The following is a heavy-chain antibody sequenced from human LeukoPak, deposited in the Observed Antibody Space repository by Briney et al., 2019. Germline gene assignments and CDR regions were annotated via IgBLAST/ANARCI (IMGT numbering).Heavy chain of an antibody. CDR1: GGSISSSSYY. Sequence: SETLSLTCTVSGGSISSSSYYWGWFRQPPGKGLEWIGSIYYSGSTYYNPSLKSRVTISVDTSKNQFSLKLSSVTAADTAVYYCARRDNDSSGYYVRVELYFDYWGQGTLVTVSS. D-gene: IGHD3-22*01. CDR2: IYYSGST. CDR3: ARRDNDSSGYYVRVELYFDY. J-gene: IGHJ4*02. V-gene: IGHV4-39*01.